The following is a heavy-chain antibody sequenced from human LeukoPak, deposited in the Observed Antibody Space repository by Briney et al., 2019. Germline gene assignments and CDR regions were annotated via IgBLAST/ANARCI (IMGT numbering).Heavy chain of an antibody. D-gene: IGHD6-6*01. J-gene: IGHJ4*02. CDR3: ARVLSPTKRPTKIAASLEGFDY. CDR1: GGSFSGYY. V-gene: IGHV4-34*01. CDR2: INHSGST. Sequence: PSETLSLTCAVYGGSFSGYYWSWIRQPPGKGLEWIGEINHSGSTNYNPSLKSRVTISVDTSKNQFSLKLSSVTAADTAVYYCARVLSPTKRPTKIAASLEGFDYWGQGTLVTVSS.